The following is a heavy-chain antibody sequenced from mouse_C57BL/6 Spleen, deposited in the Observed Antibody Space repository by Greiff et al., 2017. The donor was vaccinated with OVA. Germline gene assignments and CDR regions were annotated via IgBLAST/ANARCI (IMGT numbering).Heavy chain of an antibody. CDR3: ARYSHTRDYFDY. J-gene: IGHJ2*01. V-gene: IGHV7-3*01. Sequence: EVHLVESGGGLVQPGGSLSLSCAASGFTFTDYYMSWVRQPPGKALEWLGFIRNKANGYTTEYSASVKGRFTISRDNSQSILYLQMNALRAEDSATYYCARYSHTRDYFDYWGQGTTLTVSS. CDR1: GFTFTDYY. CDR2: IRNKANGYTT.